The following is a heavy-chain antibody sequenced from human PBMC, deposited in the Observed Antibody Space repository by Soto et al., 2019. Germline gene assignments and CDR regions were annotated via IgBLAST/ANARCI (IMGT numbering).Heavy chain of an antibody. CDR3: AGISAAGTGGPFDY. Sequence: SETLSLTCTVSGGSISSGDYYWSWIRQPPGKGLEWIGYIYYSGSTYYNPSLKSRVTISVDTSKNQFSLKLSSVTAADTAVYYCAGISAAGTGGPFDYWGQGTLVTVSA. V-gene: IGHV4-30-4*01. CDR2: IYYSGST. J-gene: IGHJ4*02. CDR1: GGSISSGDYY. D-gene: IGHD6-13*01.